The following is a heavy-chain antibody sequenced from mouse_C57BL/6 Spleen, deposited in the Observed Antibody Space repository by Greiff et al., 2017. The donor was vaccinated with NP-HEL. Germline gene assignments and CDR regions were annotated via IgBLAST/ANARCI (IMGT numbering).Heavy chain of an antibody. J-gene: IGHJ4*01. V-gene: IGHV1-52*01. CDR1: GYTFTSYW. Sequence: QVQLQQPGAELVRPGSSVKLSCKASGYTFTSYWMHWVKQRPIQGLEWIGNIDPSDSETHYNQKFKDKATLTVDKSSSTAYMQLSSLTSEDSAVYYCARRQTGWYYAMDYWGQGTSVTVSS. CDR2: IDPSDSET. CDR3: ARRQTGWYYAMDY. D-gene: IGHD2-2*01.